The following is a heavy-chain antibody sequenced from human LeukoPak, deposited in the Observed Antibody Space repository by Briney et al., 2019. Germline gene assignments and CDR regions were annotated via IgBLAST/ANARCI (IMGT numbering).Heavy chain of an antibody. CDR2: ISYDGRNK. Sequence: GGSLRLSCAASGFTFSNYGMHWVRQAPGKGLEWVALISYDGRNKYYADSVKGRFTISRDNSNNTLYLQMNSLRAEDTAVYYCASMVMVATGSDYWGQGTLVTVSS. CDR1: GFTFSNYG. D-gene: IGHD5-12*01. V-gene: IGHV3-30*03. CDR3: ASMVMVATGSDY. J-gene: IGHJ4*02.